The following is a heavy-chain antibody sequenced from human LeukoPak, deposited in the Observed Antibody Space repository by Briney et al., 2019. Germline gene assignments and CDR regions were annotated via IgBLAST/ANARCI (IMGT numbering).Heavy chain of an antibody. CDR2: IIPIFGTA. CDR3: ARVADGDYVGEYWFDP. Sequence: SVKVSCKASGGTFSSYAISWVRQAPGQGLEWMGGIIPIFGTANYAQKLQGRVTMTTDTSTSTAYMELRSLRSDDTAVCYCARVADGDYVGEYWFDPWGQGTLVTVSS. D-gene: IGHD4-17*01. J-gene: IGHJ5*02. CDR1: GGTFSSYA. V-gene: IGHV1-69*05.